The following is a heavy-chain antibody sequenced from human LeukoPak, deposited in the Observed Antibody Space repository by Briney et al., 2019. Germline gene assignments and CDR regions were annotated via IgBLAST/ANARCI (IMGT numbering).Heavy chain of an antibody. CDR1: GFTFSKYG. Sequence: GGSLRLSCAASGFTFSKYGMHWVRQAPGKGLEWVAVISYDGSYKSYVDSVKGRFTISRDNSKNTLYLQVSSLRTEDAAVYYCARWTDYYDSSGYHFDYWGQGTLVTVSS. V-gene: IGHV3-30*03. CDR2: ISYDGSYK. D-gene: IGHD3-22*01. CDR3: ARWTDYYDSSGYHFDY. J-gene: IGHJ4*02.